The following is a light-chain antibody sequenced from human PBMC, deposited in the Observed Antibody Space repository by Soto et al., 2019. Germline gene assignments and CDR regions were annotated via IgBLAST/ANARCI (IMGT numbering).Light chain of an antibody. J-gene: IGKJ5*01. CDR2: TVS. CDR3: MQGTHWPLT. V-gene: IGKV2-30*01. Sequence: DVVMTQSPLSLPVTLGQPASISCRSSQSLVYSDGNTYLNWFQQRPGQPPRRLIFTVSNRDSGVPDRVSGRGSGPGFTLKISRVEAEDVGVYYCMQGTHWPLTFGQGTRLEIK. CDR1: QSLVYSDGNTY.